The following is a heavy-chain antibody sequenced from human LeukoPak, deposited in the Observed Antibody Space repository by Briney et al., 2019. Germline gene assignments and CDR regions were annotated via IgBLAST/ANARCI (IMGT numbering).Heavy chain of an antibody. D-gene: IGHD6-19*01. Sequence: ASVKVSCKASGYTFTSYAMHWVRQAPGQRLEWMGWINAGNGNTKYSQEFQGRVTITRDTSASTAYMELSSLRSEDTAVYYCARGPPYSSGWYDFDYWGQGTLVTVSS. CDR2: INAGNGNT. V-gene: IGHV1-3*01. J-gene: IGHJ4*02. CDR3: ARGPPYSSGWYDFDY. CDR1: GYTFTSYA.